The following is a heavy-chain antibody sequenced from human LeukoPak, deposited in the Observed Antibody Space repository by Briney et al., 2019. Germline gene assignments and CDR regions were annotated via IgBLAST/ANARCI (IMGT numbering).Heavy chain of an antibody. CDR1: GGSISSYY. D-gene: IGHD3-22*01. V-gene: IGHV4-59*01. Sequence: PSETLSLTCTVSGGSISSYYWSWIRQPPGKGLEWVGYIDYSGSTNSNPSLKSRVAISVDTSKSQFSLRLSSVTAADTAVYYCARDTYYFDNGDFIDAFDIWSQGTMVTVSS. CDR2: IDYSGST. CDR3: ARDTYYFDNGDFIDAFDI. J-gene: IGHJ3*02.